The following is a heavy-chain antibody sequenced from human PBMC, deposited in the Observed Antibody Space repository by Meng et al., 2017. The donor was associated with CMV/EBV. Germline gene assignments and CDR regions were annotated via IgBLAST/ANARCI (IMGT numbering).Heavy chain of an antibody. D-gene: IGHD3-3*01. J-gene: IGHJ5*02. V-gene: IGHV3-48*03. CDR2: ISSSGSTI. Sequence: LTGAASGFTFSSYEMNWVRQAPGKGLEGVSYISSSGSTIYYADSVKGRFTISRDNAKNTLYLQMNSLRAEDTAVYYCARRSVPPMYYDFWSGSGGGFDPWGQGTLVTVSS. CDR1: GFTFSSYE. CDR3: ARRSVPPMYYDFWSGSGGGFDP.